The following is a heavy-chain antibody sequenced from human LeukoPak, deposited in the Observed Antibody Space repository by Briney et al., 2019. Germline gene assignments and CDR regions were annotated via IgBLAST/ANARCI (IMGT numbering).Heavy chain of an antibody. J-gene: IGHJ4*02. CDR2: INHSGST. Sequence: SGTLSLTCAVSGGSISSSNWWSWVRQPPGKGLEWIGEINHSGSTNYNPSLKSRVTISVDTSKNQFSLKLSSVTAADTAVYYCARGYTWIHFDYWGQGTLVTVSS. CDR1: GGSISSSNW. CDR3: ARGYTWIHFDY. D-gene: IGHD5-18*01. V-gene: IGHV4-4*02.